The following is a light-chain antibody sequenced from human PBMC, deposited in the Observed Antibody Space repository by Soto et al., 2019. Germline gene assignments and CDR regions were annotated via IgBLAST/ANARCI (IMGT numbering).Light chain of an antibody. CDR1: QSVRNNY. CDR2: GAS. J-gene: IGKJ4*01. CDR3: QQYGSSPLT. V-gene: IGKV3-20*01. Sequence: ETVLTQSPGTRSLSPGERATLSCRATQSVRNNYLAWYQQKPGQAPRLLIYGASSRATGIPDRFSGSGSGTDFTLTISRLEPEDFAVYYCQQYGSSPLTFGGGTKVEIK.